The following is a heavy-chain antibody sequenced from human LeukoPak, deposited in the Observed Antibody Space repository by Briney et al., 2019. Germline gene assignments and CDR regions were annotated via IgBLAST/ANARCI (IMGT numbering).Heavy chain of an antibody. D-gene: IGHD3-10*01. J-gene: IGHJ5*02. CDR3: TRESITWFDP. V-gene: IGHV3-74*01. CDR1: GFTFSRYW. Sequence: GGSLRLSCAASGFTFSRYWVHWVRQAPGKGLVWVSRINSDGSSTTYADSVKGRFTISRDNAKNTLYLQMNSLRAEDTAVYYCTRESITWFDPWGQGTLVTVSS. CDR2: INSDGSST.